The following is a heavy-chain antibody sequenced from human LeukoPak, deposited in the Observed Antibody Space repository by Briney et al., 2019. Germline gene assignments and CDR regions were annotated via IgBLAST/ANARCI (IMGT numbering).Heavy chain of an antibody. CDR3: ARRAVNMIGFPHWYFDL. D-gene: IGHD3-22*01. CDR2: IYYSGST. V-gene: IGHV4-39*07. Sequence: PSETLSLTCTVSGGSISSSSYYWGWIRQPPGKGLEWIGSIYYSGSTYYNPSLKSRVTISVDTSKNQFSLKLSSVTAADTAVYYCARRAVNMIGFPHWYFDLWGRGTLVTVSS. J-gene: IGHJ2*01. CDR1: GGSISSSSYY.